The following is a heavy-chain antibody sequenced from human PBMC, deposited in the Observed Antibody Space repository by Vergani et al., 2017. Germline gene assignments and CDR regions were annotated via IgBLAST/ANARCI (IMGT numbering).Heavy chain of an antibody. J-gene: IGHJ4*02. Sequence: QVQLVESGGGVVQPGRSLRLSCAASGFTFSSYAMHWVRQAPGKGLEWVAVISYDGSNKYYADSVKGRFTISRDNSKNTLYLQMNSLRAEDTAVYYCARGLFYGDYGYGGLDYWGQGTLVTVSS. CDR2: ISYDGSNK. CDR3: ARGLFYGDYGYGGLDY. V-gene: IGHV3-30-3*01. D-gene: IGHD4-17*01. CDR1: GFTFSSYA.